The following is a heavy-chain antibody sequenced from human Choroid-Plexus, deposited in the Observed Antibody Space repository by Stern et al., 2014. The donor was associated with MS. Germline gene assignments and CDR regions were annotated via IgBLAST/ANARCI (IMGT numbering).Heavy chain of an antibody. V-gene: IGHV3-30*18. Sequence: VQLVESGGGVVQPGRPLRLSCVASGFTFGRGAMHWVRQAPGKGLEWGAGVSYDGSNKDYADSVKGRFPISRDNSQNTLYMQMSSLRPEDTAVYYCAKDRQYLTYFFDHWGQGSLVTVSS. CDR2: VSYDGSNK. CDR1: GFTFGRGA. CDR3: AKDRQYLTYFFDH. J-gene: IGHJ5*02. D-gene: IGHD2/OR15-2a*01.